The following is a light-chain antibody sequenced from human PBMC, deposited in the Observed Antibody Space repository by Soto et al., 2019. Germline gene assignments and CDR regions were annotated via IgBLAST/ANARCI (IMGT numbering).Light chain of an antibody. CDR1: QSVSSD. J-gene: IGKJ1*01. Sequence: EIVMTQSPATLSVSQGETATLSCRASQSVSSDLAWYQQKPGKSPRLLIYSESTSATGIPARFSGSGFGTEFSLIISILQSEDFALYYCLQYDNRPRTFGQGTRVEIK. CDR3: LQYDNRPRT. V-gene: IGKV3-15*01. CDR2: SES.